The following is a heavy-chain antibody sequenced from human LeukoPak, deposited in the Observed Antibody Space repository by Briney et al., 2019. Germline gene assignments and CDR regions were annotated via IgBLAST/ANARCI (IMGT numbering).Heavy chain of an antibody. V-gene: IGHV4-39*01. J-gene: IGHJ4*02. D-gene: IGHD3-10*01. CDR3: ARRPVRGGVEYYFDY. CDR1: GGSISSSSYY. CDR2: IYYSGST. Sequence: SETLSLTCTVSGGSISSSSYYWGWIRQPPGKGLEWIGSIYYSGSTYYNPSLKSRVTISVATSKNQFSLKLSPVTAADTAVYYCARRPVRGGVEYYFDYWGQGTLVTVSS.